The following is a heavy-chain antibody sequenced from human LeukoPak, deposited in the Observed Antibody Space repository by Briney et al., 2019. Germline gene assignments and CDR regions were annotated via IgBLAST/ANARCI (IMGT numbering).Heavy chain of an antibody. D-gene: IGHD5-12*01. J-gene: IGHJ3*02. CDR2: INPSGGST. CDR3: ARDHGGYGVDI. CDR1: GYTFTSYY. V-gene: IGHV1-46*01. Sequence: GASVKVSCEASGYTFTSYYMHWVRQAPGQGLEWMGIINPSGGSTSYAQKFQGRVTMTRDTSTSTVYMELSSLRSEDTAVYYCARDHGGYGVDIWGQGTMVTVSS.